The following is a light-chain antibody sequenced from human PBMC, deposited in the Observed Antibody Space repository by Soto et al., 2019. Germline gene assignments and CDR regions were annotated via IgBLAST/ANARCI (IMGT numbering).Light chain of an antibody. Sequence: DIQMTQSPSTLSASVGDRVTITCRASQSISSWLAWYQQKPGKAPKLLIYKASSLESGVPSRFSGSGSGTEFNLTISSLQPDDFATYYCQEYNSSSRTFGQGTKVEIK. V-gene: IGKV1-5*03. J-gene: IGKJ1*01. CDR2: KAS. CDR1: QSISSW. CDR3: QEYNSSSRT.